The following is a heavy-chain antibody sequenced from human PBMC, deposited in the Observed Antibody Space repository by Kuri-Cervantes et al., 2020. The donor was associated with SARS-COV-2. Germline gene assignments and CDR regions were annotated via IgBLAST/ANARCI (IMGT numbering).Heavy chain of an antibody. Sequence: GESLKISCAASGFTFDDYGMSWVRQAPGKGLEWVSGINWNGGSTGYADSVKGRFTISRDSAKNSLYLQMNCLRAEGTAVYYCARVVRWAFDIWGQGTMVTVSS. V-gene: IGHV3-20*04. CDR2: INWNGGST. CDR1: GFTFDDYG. J-gene: IGHJ3*02. CDR3: ARVVRWAFDI. D-gene: IGHD2-15*01.